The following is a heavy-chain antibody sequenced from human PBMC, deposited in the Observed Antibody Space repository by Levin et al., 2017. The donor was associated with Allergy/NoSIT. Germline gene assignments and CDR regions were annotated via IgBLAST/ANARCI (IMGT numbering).Heavy chain of an antibody. CDR1: GFALSDSA. CDR2: ISDSGSST. D-gene: IGHD2-15*01. J-gene: IGHJ4*02. CDR3: ARGSYCSAGTCYSSLGY. Sequence: GESLKISCAGSGFALSDSAMTWVRQAPGEGLVWVSGISDSGSSTYYAESVKGRFTISRDFSTNTVFLQMNNLNAEDTALYYCARGSYCSAGTCYSSLGYWGQGTLVTVSS. V-gene: IGHV3-23*01.